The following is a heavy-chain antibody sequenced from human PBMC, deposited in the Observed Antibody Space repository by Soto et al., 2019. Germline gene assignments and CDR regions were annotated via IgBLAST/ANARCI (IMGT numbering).Heavy chain of an antibody. CDR3: ARASKNEGSYFAY. CDR2: ISSSSSYI. Sequence: GGSLRLSCAACGFTFSSYSMNWVRQAPGKGLEWVSSISSSSSYIYYADSVKGRFTISRDNAKNSLYLQMNSLRAEDTAVYYCARASKNEGSYFAYWGQGTLVTVSS. V-gene: IGHV3-21*01. J-gene: IGHJ4*02. D-gene: IGHD1-1*01. CDR1: GFTFSSYS.